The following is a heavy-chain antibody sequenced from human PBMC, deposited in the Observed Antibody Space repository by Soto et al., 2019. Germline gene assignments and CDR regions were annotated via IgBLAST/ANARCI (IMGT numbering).Heavy chain of an antibody. CDR3: ARGLPGARYYFDY. CDR2: IFGSGGST. CDR1: RFTFSNYA. D-gene: IGHD2-15*01. J-gene: IGHJ4*02. V-gene: IGHV3-23*01. Sequence: VQLLESGGGLVQPGGSLRLSCAASRFTFSNYAMNCVRQAPGKGLEWVSTIFGSGGSTYYADSVKGRFTISRDNSKNTLYLQMNRLRAEDTAVYYCARGLPGARYYFDYWGQGTLVTVSS.